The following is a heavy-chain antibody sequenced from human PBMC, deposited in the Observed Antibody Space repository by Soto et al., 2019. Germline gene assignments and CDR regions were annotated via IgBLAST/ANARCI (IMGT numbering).Heavy chain of an antibody. CDR2: INAGNGNT. CDR3: ARASVGFGELYLMDV. D-gene: IGHD3-10*01. J-gene: IGHJ6*03. V-gene: IGHV1-3*01. Sequence: ASVKVSCKASGYTFTSYAMHWVRQAPGQRLEWMGWINAGNGNTKYSQKFQGRVTITRDTSASTAYMELSSLRSEDTAVYYCARASVGFGELYLMDVWGKGTTVTVSS. CDR1: GYTFTSYA.